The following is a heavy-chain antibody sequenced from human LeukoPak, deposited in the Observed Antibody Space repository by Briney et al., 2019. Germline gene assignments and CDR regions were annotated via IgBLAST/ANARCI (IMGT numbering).Heavy chain of an antibody. J-gene: IGHJ4*02. CDR1: GFSFSDSA. CDR2: IRSKANSYAT. V-gene: IGHV3-73*01. Sequence: GGSLRLSCAASGFSFSDSAIHWGRQASGKGLEWVGRIRSKANSYATAYAASVKGRFTISRDDSKNTAYLQMNSLKTEDTALYYCTGGYDYYFDYWGQGTLVTVSS. D-gene: IGHD5-12*01. CDR3: TGGYDYYFDY.